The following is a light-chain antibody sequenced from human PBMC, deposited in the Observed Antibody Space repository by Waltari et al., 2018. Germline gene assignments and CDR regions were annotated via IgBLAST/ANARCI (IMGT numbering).Light chain of an antibody. J-gene: IGKJ4*01. Sequence: EIVLTQSPDILSFSPGERATLSCRASQSVGTYLAWYQQRPGQSPRLLIYDASYRATGIPARFSGSGSETDFTVTISSLQPEDFAVYYCQQRRNRPLTFGGGTRVQI. CDR3: QQRRNRPLT. V-gene: IGKV3-11*01. CDR1: QSVGTY. CDR2: DAS.